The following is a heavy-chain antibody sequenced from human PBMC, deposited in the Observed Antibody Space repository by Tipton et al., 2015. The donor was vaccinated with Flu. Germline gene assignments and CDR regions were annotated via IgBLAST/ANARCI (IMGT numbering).Heavy chain of an antibody. Sequence: TLSLTCAVYGGSFSGYYWSCIRLPPGKGLEWIGEINHSGSTHYYQSLKSRVTRTVDTSKNQYSLKLSTVTSADTAVYYCARGRGRIVVVTTHACDIWGQGTV. CDR1: GGSFSGYY. CDR2: INHSGST. D-gene: IGHD3-22*01. V-gene: IGHV4-34*01. J-gene: IGHJ3*02. CDR3: ARGRGRIVVVTTHACDI.